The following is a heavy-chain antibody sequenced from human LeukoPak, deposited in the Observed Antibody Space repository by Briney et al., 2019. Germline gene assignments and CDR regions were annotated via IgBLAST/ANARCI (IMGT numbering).Heavy chain of an antibody. D-gene: IGHD3-10*01. CDR3: ATLGTMVRGVIMDY. J-gene: IGHJ4*02. CDR2: INSDGSYT. V-gene: IGHV3-74*01. Sequence: GGSLRLSCAASGFTFSSYWMHWVRQAPGKGLVWVSRINSDGSYTNYADSVKGRFTISRDNAKNTLYLQMSSLRAEDTAVYYCATLGTMVRGVIMDYWGQGTLVTVSS. CDR1: GFTFSSYW.